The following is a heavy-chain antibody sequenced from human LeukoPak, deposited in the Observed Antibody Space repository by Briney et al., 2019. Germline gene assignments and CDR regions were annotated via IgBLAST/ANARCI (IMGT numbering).Heavy chain of an antibody. CDR1: RFTFSSYS. CDR2: ISSSGSYI. Sequence: GGSLRLSCAASRFTFSSYSMNWVRQAPGKGLEWVSSISSSGSYIYYADSVKGRFTISRDNAKNSLYLHINSLRAEDTTLYYCARDRGRSSFTRRFDSWGQGTLVTVSS. D-gene: IGHD6-13*01. CDR3: ARDRGRSSFTRRFDS. J-gene: IGHJ4*02. V-gene: IGHV3-21*01.